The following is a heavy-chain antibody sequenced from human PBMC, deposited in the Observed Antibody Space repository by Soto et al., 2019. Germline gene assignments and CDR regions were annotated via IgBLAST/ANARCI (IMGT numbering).Heavy chain of an antibody. Sequence: SETLSLTCTVSGGSISSYYWSWIRQPPGKGLEWIGYIYYSGSTNYNPSLKSRVTISVDTSKNQFSLKLSSVTAADTAVYYCARFIAVAGLFDYWGQGTLVTVSS. D-gene: IGHD6-19*01. J-gene: IGHJ4*02. CDR1: GGSISSYY. CDR3: ARFIAVAGLFDY. V-gene: IGHV4-59*01. CDR2: IYYSGST.